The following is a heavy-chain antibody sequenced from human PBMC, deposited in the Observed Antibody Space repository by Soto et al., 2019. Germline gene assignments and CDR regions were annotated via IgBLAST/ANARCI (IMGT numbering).Heavy chain of an antibody. D-gene: IGHD3-22*01. V-gene: IGHV3-48*01. Sequence: GGSLRLSCAASGFTFSTYSLDWVRQAPGKGLEWVSYISVGGTTTYYADSVKGRFTITRDNAKNSVYLQMNSLRAEDTAVYYCARDSGNHYDRFDSWGQGTLVTVSS. J-gene: IGHJ4*02. CDR3: ARDSGNHYDRFDS. CDR1: GFTFSTYS. CDR2: ISVGGTTT.